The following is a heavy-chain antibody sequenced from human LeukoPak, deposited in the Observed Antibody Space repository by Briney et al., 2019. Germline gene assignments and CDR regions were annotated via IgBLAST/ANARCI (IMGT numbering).Heavy chain of an antibody. J-gene: IGHJ6*03. Sequence: GGSLRLSCAASAFTFSSFTMTWLRQAQGKGLEWVSAINGGGGSTFYADSVKGRFTISRDNSKNTLYLQMNSLRAEDTAIYYCAKTYSSSRAHYYYYYYMDVWGKGTTVTISS. CDR1: AFTFSSFT. D-gene: IGHD6-13*01. CDR2: INGGGGST. CDR3: AKTYSSSRAHYYYYYYMDV. V-gene: IGHV3-23*01.